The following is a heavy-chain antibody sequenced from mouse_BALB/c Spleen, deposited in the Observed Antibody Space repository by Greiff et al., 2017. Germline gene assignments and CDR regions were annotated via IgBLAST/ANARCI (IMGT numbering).Heavy chain of an antibody. J-gene: IGHJ4*01. CDR1: GFTFSSFG. CDR3: ARSGYGPYAMDY. D-gene: IGHD1-1*02. CDR2: ISSGSSTI. V-gene: IGHV5-17*02. Sequence: EVKVVESGGGLVQPGGSRKLSCAASGFTFSSFGMHWVRQAPEKGLEWVAYISSGSSTIYYADTVKGRFTISRDNPKNTLFLQMTSLRSEDTAMYYCARSGYGPYAMDYWGQGTSVTVSS.